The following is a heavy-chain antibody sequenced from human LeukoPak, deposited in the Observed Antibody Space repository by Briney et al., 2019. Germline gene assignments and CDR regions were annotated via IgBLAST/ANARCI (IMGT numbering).Heavy chain of an antibody. CDR1: GGSISSSNW. CDR2: IYHSGST. V-gene: IGHV4-4*02. Sequence: SGTLSLTCAVSGGSISSSNWWSWVRQPPGKGLEWIGEIYHSGSTNYNPSLKSRVTISVDKSKNQFSLKLSSVTAADTAVYYCAGTLMATITGPDWYFDLWGRGTLVTVSS. J-gene: IGHJ2*01. CDR3: AGTLMATITGPDWYFDL. D-gene: IGHD5-24*01.